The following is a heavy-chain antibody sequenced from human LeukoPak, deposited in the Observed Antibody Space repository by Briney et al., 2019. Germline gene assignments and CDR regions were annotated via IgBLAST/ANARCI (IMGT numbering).Heavy chain of an antibody. D-gene: IGHD3-10*01. Sequence: WASVKVSCKASGYTFTSYATNWVRQATGQGLEWMGWMNPNSGNTGYAPKFQGRVTMARNTSISTAYMELSSLRSEDTAVYYCARGPGVRGVINNYWGQGTLVTVSS. CDR1: GYTFTSYA. CDR2: MNPNSGNT. CDR3: ARGPGVRGVINNY. J-gene: IGHJ4*02. V-gene: IGHV1-8*01.